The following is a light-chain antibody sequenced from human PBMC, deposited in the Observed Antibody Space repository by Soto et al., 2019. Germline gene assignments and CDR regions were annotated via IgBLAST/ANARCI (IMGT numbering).Light chain of an antibody. CDR3: QQYDYLPT. Sequence: DIRMTQSPSSLSASVGDRVTITCQASQDISNYLNWYQQKPGKAPKLLIYDASTLETGVPSRFSGSGSGTDFTITISSLQPEDIGTYYCQQYDYLPTFGPGTKVDI. CDR2: DAS. V-gene: IGKV1-33*01. CDR1: QDISNY. J-gene: IGKJ3*01.